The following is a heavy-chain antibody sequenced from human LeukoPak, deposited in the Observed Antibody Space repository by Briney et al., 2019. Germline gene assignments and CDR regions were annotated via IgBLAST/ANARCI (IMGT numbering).Heavy chain of an antibody. D-gene: IGHD3-3*01. Sequence: SETLSLTCAVYGGSFSGYYWSWIRQPPGKGLEWIGEINHSGSTNYNPSLKSRVTISVDTSKNQFSLKLSSVTAADTAVYYCARDWNGRGDPDTNDYWGQGTLVTVSS. J-gene: IGHJ4*02. V-gene: IGHV4-34*01. CDR1: GGSFSGYY. CDR2: INHSGST. CDR3: ARDWNGRGDPDTNDY.